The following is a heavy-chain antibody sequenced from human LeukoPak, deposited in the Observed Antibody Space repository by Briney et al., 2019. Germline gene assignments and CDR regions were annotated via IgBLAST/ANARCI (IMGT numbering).Heavy chain of an antibody. J-gene: IGHJ4*02. CDR3: GRHLLRSVGSTGLDF. D-gene: IGHD1-26*01. V-gene: IGHV3-49*04. CDR1: GFTLADHA. CDR2: IRTMAYGETT. Sequence: GQSLRLSCIASGFTLADHAMSWVRQAPGKGLEWVGFIRTMAYGETTEYAASVKGRFTILRDDSTTIAYLQMNGLKAEDTAVYYCGRHLLRSVGSTGLDFWGQGTLVTVAS.